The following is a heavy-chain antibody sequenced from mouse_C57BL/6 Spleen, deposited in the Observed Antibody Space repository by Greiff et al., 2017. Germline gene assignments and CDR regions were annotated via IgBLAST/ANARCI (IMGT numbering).Heavy chain of an antibody. CDR1: GYTFTDYY. D-gene: IGHD2-1*01. J-gene: IGHJ3*01. CDR3: ARDGNYVDWFAY. V-gene: IGHV1-26*01. CDR2: INPNNGGT. Sequence: VQLQQSGPELVKPGASVKISCKASGYTFTDYYMNWVKQSHGKSLEWIGDINPNNGGTSYNQKFKGKATLTVDKSSSTAYMELRSLTSEDSAVYYCARDGNYVDWFAYWGQGTLVTVSA.